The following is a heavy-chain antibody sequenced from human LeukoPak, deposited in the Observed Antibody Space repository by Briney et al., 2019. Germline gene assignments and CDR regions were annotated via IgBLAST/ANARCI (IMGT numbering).Heavy chain of an antibody. D-gene: IGHD2-15*01. CDR1: GGSISSSSYY. J-gene: IGHJ4*02. CDR2: IYYSGST. Sequence: SETLSLTCTVSGGSISSSSYYWGWIRQPPGKGLEWIGSIYYSGSTYYNPSLKSRVTISVDTSKNQFSLKLSSVTAADTAVYYCARHVYCSGGSCYQSCFDYWGQGTLVTVSS. CDR3: ARHVYCSGGSCYQSCFDY. V-gene: IGHV4-39*01.